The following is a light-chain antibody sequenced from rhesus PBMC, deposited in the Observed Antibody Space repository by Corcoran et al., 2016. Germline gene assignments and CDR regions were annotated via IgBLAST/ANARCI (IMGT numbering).Light chain of an antibody. Sequence: DIVMTQTPLSLPVTLGEPASISCRSSQSLVYRNGETSLDWYLQRPGQSPHLLMCLVSKRASGVPDKFRGRGSGTYCTLKISRVEVEDVGVYYGMQSLRSPWTFGRGTKVEIK. CDR3: MQSLRSPWT. V-gene: IGKV2-82*01. CDR2: LVS. CDR1: QSLVYRNGETS. J-gene: IGKJ1*01.